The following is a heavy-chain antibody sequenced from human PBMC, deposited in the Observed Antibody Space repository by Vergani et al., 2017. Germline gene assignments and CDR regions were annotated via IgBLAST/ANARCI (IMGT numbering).Heavy chain of an antibody. J-gene: IGHJ5*02. CDR3: VKDGASYIRWWFDP. D-gene: IGHD3-3*02. Sequence: VQLVESGGGVVQPGGSLRLSCAASGFTFSSYAMSWVRQAPGKGLEWVSAISWNSGSIGYADSVKGRFTISRDNAKNSLYLQMNSLRAEDTALYYCVKDGASYIRWWFDPWGQGTLVIVSS. CDR2: ISWNSGSI. V-gene: IGHV3-9*01. CDR1: GFTFSSYA.